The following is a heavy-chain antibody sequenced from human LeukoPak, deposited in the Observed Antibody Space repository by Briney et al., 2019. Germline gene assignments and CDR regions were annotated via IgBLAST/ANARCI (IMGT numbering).Heavy chain of an antibody. J-gene: IGHJ5*02. Sequence: SETLSLTCTVSGGSISSSPYCCGWVRQPPGKGMEWIGTIYYSVSTYSNPSRNSRVTISLDTSKNQLSLRLRSMTAADTALYYCARHYLSDGIPSTFDPWGQGTLVTVSS. CDR2: IYYSVST. D-gene: IGHD2-2*01. CDR1: GGSISSSPYC. CDR3: ARHYLSDGIPSTFDP. V-gene: IGHV4-39*01.